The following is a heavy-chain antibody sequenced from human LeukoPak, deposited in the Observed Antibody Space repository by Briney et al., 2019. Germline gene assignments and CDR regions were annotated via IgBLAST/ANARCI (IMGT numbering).Heavy chain of an antibody. CDR2: VNSDGSST. J-gene: IGHJ4*02. Sequence: GGSLRLSCAASGFTFSSYWMHWVRQAPGKGLVWVARVNSDGSSTKYADSVKGRFSISRDNAKNTLYLQMNSLRAEHTAVYYCTRSSESGYDYWGQGTLVTVSS. V-gene: IGHV3-74*03. D-gene: IGHD6-25*01. CDR1: GFTFSSYW. CDR3: TRSSESGYDY.